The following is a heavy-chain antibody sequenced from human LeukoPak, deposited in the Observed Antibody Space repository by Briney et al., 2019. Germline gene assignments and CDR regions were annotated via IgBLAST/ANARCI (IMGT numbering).Heavy chain of an antibody. Sequence: PGGSLRLSCAASGFTFSSYGMHWVRQAPGKGLEWVAVIWYDGSNKYYADSVKGRFTISRDNSKNTLYLQMNSLRAEDTAVYYCAKPGVEVAFDIWGQGTMVTVSS. CDR2: IWYDGSNK. V-gene: IGHV3-30*02. CDR3: AKPGVEVAFDI. CDR1: GFTFSSYG. J-gene: IGHJ3*02.